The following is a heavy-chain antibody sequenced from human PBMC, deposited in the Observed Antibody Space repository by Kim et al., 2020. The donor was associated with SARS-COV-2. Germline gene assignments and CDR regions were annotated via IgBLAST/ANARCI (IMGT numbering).Heavy chain of an antibody. CDR3: ARLWVVLTSTEYHYYMDV. CDR1: GYTFTSYD. J-gene: IGHJ6*03. Sequence: ASVKVSCKASGYTFTSYDIYWVRQATGQGLEWMGWMNPNSGNTGYAQKFQGRLTMTRDTSLSTAYMELSSLRSEDTALYYCARLWVVLTSTEYHYYMDVWGKGTTVTVSS. D-gene: IGHD2-8*01. V-gene: IGHV1-8*01. CDR2: MNPNSGNT.